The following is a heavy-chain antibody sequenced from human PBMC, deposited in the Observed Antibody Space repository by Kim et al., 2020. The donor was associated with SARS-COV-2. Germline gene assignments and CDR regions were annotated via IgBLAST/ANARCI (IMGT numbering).Heavy chain of an antibody. Sequence: SVKGRSTISRDNSENTLFLQLNSLRVEDTAMYYCARGSGRPMRYYCYYMDVWGKGTTVTVSS. J-gene: IGHJ6*03. CDR3: ARGSGRPMRYYCYYMDV. D-gene: IGHD3-10*01. V-gene: IGHV3-53*01.